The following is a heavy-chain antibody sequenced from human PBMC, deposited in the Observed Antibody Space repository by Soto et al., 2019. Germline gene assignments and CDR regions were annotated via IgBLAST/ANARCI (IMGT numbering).Heavy chain of an antibody. V-gene: IGHV4-4*02. CDR1: GGSISSSNW. Sequence: SETLSLTCAVSGGSISSSNWWSWVRQPPGKGLEWIGEIYHSGSTNYNPSLKSRVTISVDKSKNQFSLKLSSVTAADTAVYYCARVIGSSWSNWFDPWGQGTLVTVSS. J-gene: IGHJ5*02. CDR3: ARVIGSSWSNWFDP. CDR2: IYHSGST. D-gene: IGHD6-13*01.